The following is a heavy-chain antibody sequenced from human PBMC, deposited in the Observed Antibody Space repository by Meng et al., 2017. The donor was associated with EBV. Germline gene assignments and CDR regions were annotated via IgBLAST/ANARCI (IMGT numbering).Heavy chain of an antibody. CDR1: GGSFXGYY. Sequence: QVQLQQWGAXLLKPXXXVSLTCAXYGGSFXGYYWSWIRQPPGKGLEWIGEINHSGSTNYNPSLKSRVTISVDTSKNQFSLKLSSVTAADTAVYYCARGGGNRGGIVGATYRLNWFDPWGQGTLVTVAS. CDR2: INHSGST. J-gene: IGHJ5*02. CDR3: ARGGGNRGGIVGATYRLNWFDP. D-gene: IGHD1-26*01. V-gene: IGHV4-34*01.